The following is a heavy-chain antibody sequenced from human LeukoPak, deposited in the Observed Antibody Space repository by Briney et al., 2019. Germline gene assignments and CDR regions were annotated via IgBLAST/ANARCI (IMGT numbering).Heavy chain of an antibody. J-gene: IGHJ4*02. CDR1: GLTFSNYW. Sequence: GVSLRLSCVASGLTFSNYWMNWVRQAPGKGLEWVANIKQDGSAENYVDSVRGRFTISRDNAKNSVYLQMNSLRDDDTAVYYCVKDTRTKSQFDYWGQGTLVTVSS. CDR3: VKDTRTKSQFDY. V-gene: IGHV3-7*01. CDR2: IKQDGSAE. D-gene: IGHD2-8*01.